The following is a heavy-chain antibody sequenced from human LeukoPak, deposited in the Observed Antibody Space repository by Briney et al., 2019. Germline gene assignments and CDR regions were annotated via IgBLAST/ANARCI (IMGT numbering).Heavy chain of an antibody. CDR3: ARNSGYYYGSGSYRSWFDY. CDR1: GGSISSGSYY. CDR2: IYASGST. V-gene: IGHV4-61*02. D-gene: IGHD3-10*01. J-gene: IGHJ4*02. Sequence: SETLSLTCTVSGGSISSGSYYWSWIRQPAGRGLVWIGRIYASGSTNYNPSLKSRVTISVDTSKNQFSLKLSSVTAADTAVYYCARNSGYYYGSGSYRSWFDYWGQGTLVTVSS.